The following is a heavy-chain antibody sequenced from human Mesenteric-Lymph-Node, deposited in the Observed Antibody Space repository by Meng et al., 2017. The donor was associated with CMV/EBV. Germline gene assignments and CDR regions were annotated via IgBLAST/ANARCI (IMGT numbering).Heavy chain of an antibody. J-gene: IGHJ6*02. V-gene: IGHV1-69*10. CDR2: SVPVLGIA. CDR3: ASSVLIAARPLNYYYYGMDV. Sequence: SVKVSCKASGGTFSNYAISWVRQAPGQGLEWMGGSVPVLGIADSAQKFQGRVTITADKSTSTAYMELSSLRSEDTAVYYCASSVLIAARPLNYYYYGMDVWGQGTTVTVSS. CDR1: GGTFSNYA. D-gene: IGHD6-6*01.